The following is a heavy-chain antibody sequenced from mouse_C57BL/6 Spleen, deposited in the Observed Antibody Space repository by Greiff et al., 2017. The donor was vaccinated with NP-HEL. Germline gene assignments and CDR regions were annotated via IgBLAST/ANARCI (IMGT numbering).Heavy chain of an antibody. CDR2: IRNKANNHAT. Sequence: EVKVVESGGGLVQPGGSMKLSCAASGFTFSDAWMDWVRQSPEKGLEWVAEIRNKANNHATYYAESVKGRFTISRDDSKSSVYLQMNSLRAEDTGIYYCTKAMVKRGFFDYWGQGTTLTVSS. J-gene: IGHJ2*01. V-gene: IGHV6-6*01. D-gene: IGHD2-2*01. CDR3: TKAMVKRGFFDY. CDR1: GFTFSDAW.